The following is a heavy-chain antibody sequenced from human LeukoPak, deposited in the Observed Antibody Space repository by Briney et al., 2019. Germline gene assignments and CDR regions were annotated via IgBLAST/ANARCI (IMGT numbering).Heavy chain of an antibody. V-gene: IGHV4-39*01. D-gene: IGHD2-15*01. Sequence: PSETLSLTCAVSAGSITSSSYYWGWIRQFPGQGLEWIGSIYYSGSTYCNPSLQSRVAISVDTSKNQFSLKLNSVTAADTAMYYCARSGGYCGPTTCHVTNFDFWGQGALVTVSS. CDR3: ARSGGYCGPTTCHVTNFDF. J-gene: IGHJ4*02. CDR1: AGSITSSSYY. CDR2: IYYSGST.